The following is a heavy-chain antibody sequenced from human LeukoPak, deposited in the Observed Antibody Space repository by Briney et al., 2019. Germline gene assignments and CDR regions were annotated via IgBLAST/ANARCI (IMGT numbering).Heavy chain of an antibody. D-gene: IGHD6-6*01. V-gene: IGHV3-33*06. CDR3: AKESSSSFDP. CDR1: GFTFSSYG. CDR2: IWYDGSNK. Sequence: PGKSLRLSCAASGFTFSSYGMHWVRQAPGKGLEWVAVIWYDGSNKYYADSVKGRFTISRDNSKNTLYLQMNSLRAEDTAVYYCAKESSSSFDPWGQGTLVTVSS. J-gene: IGHJ5*02.